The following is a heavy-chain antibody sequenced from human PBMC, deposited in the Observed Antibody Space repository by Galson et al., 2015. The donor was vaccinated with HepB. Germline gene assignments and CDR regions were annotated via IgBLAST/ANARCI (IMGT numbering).Heavy chain of an antibody. V-gene: IGHV4-59*05. Sequence: LTCTVSGGSISSYYWSWIRQPPGKGLEWIGSIYYSGSTYYNPSLKSRVTISVDTSKNQFSLKLSSVTAADTAVYYCARRGGSSWYLGTQIFDYWGQGTLVTVSS. CDR1: GGSISSYY. D-gene: IGHD6-13*01. CDR2: IYYSGST. J-gene: IGHJ4*02. CDR3: ARRGGSSWYLGTQIFDY.